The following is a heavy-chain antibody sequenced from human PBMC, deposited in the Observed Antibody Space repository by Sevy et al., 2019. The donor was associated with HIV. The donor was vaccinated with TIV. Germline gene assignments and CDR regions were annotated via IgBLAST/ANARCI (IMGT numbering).Heavy chain of an antibody. J-gene: IGHJ4*02. V-gene: IGHV3-23*01. CDR1: GFTFSNYA. CDR3: ARVSRSSTARWFFDY. CDR2: LSGSGASI. D-gene: IGHD2-2*01. Sequence: GGSLRLSCAVSGFTFSNYAMTWVRQAPAKGLEWVSGLSGSGASIYYPDTMKGRFYISRDNSKNTLYLQMDSLRADDTAVYYCARVSRSSTARWFFDYWGQGTLVTVSS.